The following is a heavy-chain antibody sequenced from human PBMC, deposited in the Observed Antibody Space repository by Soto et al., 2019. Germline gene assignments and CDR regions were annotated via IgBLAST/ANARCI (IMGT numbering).Heavy chain of an antibody. CDR3: ARDCGGDCYSGFDN. CDR2: ISSKSDYI. D-gene: IGHD2-21*02. V-gene: IGHV3-21*01. J-gene: IGHJ4*02. Sequence: PGGSLRLSCAASGFTFDTYNMNWVRQAPGKGLEWVSSISSKSDYIYYADSVKGRFTISRDNAENSLYLQMNSLRAEDTAVYYCARDCGGDCYSGFDNWGQGTLVTVSS. CDR1: GFTFDTYN.